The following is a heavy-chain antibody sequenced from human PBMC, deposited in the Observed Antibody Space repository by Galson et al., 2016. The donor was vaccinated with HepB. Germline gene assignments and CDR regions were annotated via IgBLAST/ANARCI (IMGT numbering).Heavy chain of an antibody. CDR3: ARGKIDFDSRGWFDP. CDR2: INLSGRT. D-gene: IGHD2-21*02. CDR1: GGSFNYYY. Sequence: LSLTCAVYGGSFNYYYWSWIRQPPGKGLEWIGEINLSGRTKYKPSLESQVTIPVDPSIDTSRNQFSLRLYSLTAADTAVYYCARGKIDFDSRGWFDPWGQGTVVTVSS. J-gene: IGHJ5*02. V-gene: IGHV4-34*01.